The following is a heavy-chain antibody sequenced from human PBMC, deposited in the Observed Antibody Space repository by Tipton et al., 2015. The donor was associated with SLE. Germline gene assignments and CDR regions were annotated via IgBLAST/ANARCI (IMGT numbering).Heavy chain of an antibody. CDR3: ARDRGDFTFDY. CDR2: FHYNTRT. V-gene: IGHV4-39*07. CDR1: GASISSGSIY. Sequence: GLVKPSETLSLTRSVSGASISSGSIYWGWIRQPPGKGLEWVGSFHYNTRTYSNPSLKSRVTLSIDTSKNQFSLKLTSVTAADTALYYCARDRGDFTFDYWGQGRLVTVSS. D-gene: IGHD2/OR15-2a*01. J-gene: IGHJ4*02.